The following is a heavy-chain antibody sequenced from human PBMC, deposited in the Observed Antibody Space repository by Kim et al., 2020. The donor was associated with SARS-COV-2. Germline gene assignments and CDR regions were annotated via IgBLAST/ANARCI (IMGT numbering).Heavy chain of an antibody. CDR1: GFTFIGYW. V-gene: IGHV3-74*01. CDR3: AKSDWFDP. Sequence: GGSLRLSCTTSGFTFIGYWMRWVRQAPGKGLEWVSRIDSSGSTTCYADSVKGRFTISRDNAKNTLYLQLSGLRAEDTAVYYCAKSDWFDPWGQGTLVTVSS. J-gene: IGHJ5*02. CDR2: IDSSGSTT.